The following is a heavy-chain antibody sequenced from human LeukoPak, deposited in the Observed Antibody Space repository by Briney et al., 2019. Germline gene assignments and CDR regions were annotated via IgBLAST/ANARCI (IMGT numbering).Heavy chain of an antibody. Sequence: GGSLRLSCAVSGFTFSSYEMNWVRQAPGKGLEWVSYISSSGSTIYYADSVKGRFTISRDNAKNSLYLQMNSLRAEDTAVYYCASSLVAGYYYYNYYYMDVWGKGATVTVSS. D-gene: IGHD5-18*01. J-gene: IGHJ6*03. V-gene: IGHV3-48*03. CDR1: GFTFSSYE. CDR2: ISSSGSTI. CDR3: ASSLVAGYYYYNYYYMDV.